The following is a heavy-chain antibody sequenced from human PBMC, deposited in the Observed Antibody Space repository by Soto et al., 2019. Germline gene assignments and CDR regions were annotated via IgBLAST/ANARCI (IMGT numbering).Heavy chain of an antibody. CDR3: PRGLSRNDLKSGGNWFDP. CDR2: ISHSGST. D-gene: IGHD3-16*01. CDR1: GGSFSGYF. Sequence: SETLSLTCAVYGGSFSGYFWSWIRQPPGKGLEWIGEISHSGSTNYNPSLKSRVTISVDTSKNQFSLKLSSVTAADTAVYYCPRGLSRNDLKSGGNWFDPWGQGTLVTVS. V-gene: IGHV4-34*01. J-gene: IGHJ5*02.